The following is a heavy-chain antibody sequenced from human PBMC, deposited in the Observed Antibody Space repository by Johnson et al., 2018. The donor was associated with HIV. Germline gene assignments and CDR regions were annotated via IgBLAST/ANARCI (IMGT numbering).Heavy chain of an antibody. J-gene: IGHJ3*02. V-gene: IGHV3-30-3*01. D-gene: IGHD3-16*01. CDR3: ARGPPPFARFRGAAKPNDGFDI. CDR1: GFPFRDSA. Sequence: QGQLVESGGGVVQPGRSQRLSCAASGFPFRDSAMHWVRQAPGKGMEWVAVILFDGVYKHYAESVQGRFTISRDNSKNTLYLQMNSLRGADTAVNYCARGPPPFARFRGAAKPNDGFDIWGQGTMVTVSS. CDR2: ILFDGVYK.